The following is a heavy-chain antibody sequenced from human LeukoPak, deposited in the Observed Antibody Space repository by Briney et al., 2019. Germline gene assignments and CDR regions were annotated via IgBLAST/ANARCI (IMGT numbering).Heavy chain of an antibody. J-gene: IGHJ4*02. D-gene: IGHD3-22*01. CDR2: IYHSGST. Sequence: PSETLSLTCTVSGYSISSGYYWGWIRQPPGKGLEWIGSIYHSGSTYYNPSLKSRVTISVDTSKNQFSLKLSSVTAADTAVYYCARRSSYDSSNTEYFDYWGQGTLVTVSS. CDR1: GYSISSGYY. CDR3: ARRSSYDSSNTEYFDY. V-gene: IGHV4-38-2*02.